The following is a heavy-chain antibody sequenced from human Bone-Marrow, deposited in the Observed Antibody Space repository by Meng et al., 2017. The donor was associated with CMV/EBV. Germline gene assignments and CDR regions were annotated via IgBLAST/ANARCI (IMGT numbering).Heavy chain of an antibody. Sequence: QLQLQESGPGLVKPSETLSLPCTVSGGSISSSSYYWGWIRQPPGKGLEWIGSIYYSGSTYYNPSLKSRVTISVDTSKNQFSLKLSSVTAADTAVYYCARIVVPAAVDYWGQGTLVTVSS. D-gene: IGHD2-2*01. CDR2: IYYSGST. CDR1: GGSISSSSYY. CDR3: ARIVVPAAVDY. J-gene: IGHJ4*02. V-gene: IGHV4-39*07.